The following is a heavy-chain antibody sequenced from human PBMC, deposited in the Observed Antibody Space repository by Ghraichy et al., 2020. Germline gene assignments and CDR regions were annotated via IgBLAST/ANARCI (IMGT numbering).Heavy chain of an antibody. Sequence: GGSLRLSCAASGFTFSSYSMNWVRQAPGKGLEWVSYISSSSSTIYYADSVKGRFTISRDNAKNSLYLQMNSLRAEDTAVYYCARVPLVRVAGTLHFDYWGQGTLVTVSS. CDR1: GFTFSSYS. V-gene: IGHV3-48*04. D-gene: IGHD6-19*01. CDR2: ISSSSSTI. CDR3: ARVPLVRVAGTLHFDY. J-gene: IGHJ4*02.